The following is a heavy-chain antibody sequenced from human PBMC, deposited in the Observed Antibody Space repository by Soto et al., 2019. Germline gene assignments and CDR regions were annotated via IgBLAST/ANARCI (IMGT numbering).Heavy chain of an antibody. CDR1: GYSFTNFW. CDR2: IHPRDSET. Sequence: PGESLKISCQTSGYSFTNFWIGWVRQMPGKGLEWVGIIHPRDSETTYSPSFQGQVTISADKSISTAYLQWSSLKASDTAMYYCARPPPGELGAFDIWGQGTMVTVSS. V-gene: IGHV5-51*01. CDR3: ARPPPGELGAFDI. J-gene: IGHJ3*02. D-gene: IGHD1-26*01.